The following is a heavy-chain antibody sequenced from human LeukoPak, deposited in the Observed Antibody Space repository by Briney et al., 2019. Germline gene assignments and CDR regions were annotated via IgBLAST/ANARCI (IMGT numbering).Heavy chain of an antibody. V-gene: IGHV4-4*09. D-gene: IGHD3-22*01. J-gene: IGHJ6*03. Sequence: SETLSLTCTVSGGSISSYYWSWIRQPPGKGLEWIGYIYTSGSTNYNPFLKSRVTISVDTSKNQFSLKLSSVTAADTAVYYCARSRINSSGYYGRKSYYTDVWGKGTTVTVSS. CDR2: IYTSGST. CDR3: ARSRINSSGYYGRKSYYTDV. CDR1: GGSISSYY.